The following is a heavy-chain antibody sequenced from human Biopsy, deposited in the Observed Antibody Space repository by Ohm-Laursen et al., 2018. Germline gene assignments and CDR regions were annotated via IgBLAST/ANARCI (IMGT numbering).Heavy chain of an antibody. D-gene: IGHD3-10*01. CDR3: ARDTGTMVRGVLYQ. Sequence: SLRLSCAASGFTFSVYAMHWVRQAPGKGLEWVAIIWYDGSSEYYADSVKGRFTISRDNAKNSLYLHMNSLRTEDSAFYYCARDTGTMVRGVLYQWGQGTQVTVSS. CDR1: GFTFSVYA. CDR2: IWYDGSSE. J-gene: IGHJ4*02. V-gene: IGHV3-33*01.